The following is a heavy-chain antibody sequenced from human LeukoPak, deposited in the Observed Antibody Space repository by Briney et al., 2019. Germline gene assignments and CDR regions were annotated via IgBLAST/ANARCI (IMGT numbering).Heavy chain of an antibody. D-gene: IGHD3-9*01. J-gene: IGHJ4*02. CDR2: IYYGGTT. CDR3: ARGVVLTGYPLDF. CDR1: GGSFSNYY. V-gene: IGHV4-59*01. Sequence: PSETLSLTCSVSGGSFSNYYWSRIRQPPGKGLEWVGFIYYGGTTDYNPSLKSRVTISVDTSKKQFSLKLSSVTAADTAVYYCARGVVLTGYPLDFWGRGTLVTVSS.